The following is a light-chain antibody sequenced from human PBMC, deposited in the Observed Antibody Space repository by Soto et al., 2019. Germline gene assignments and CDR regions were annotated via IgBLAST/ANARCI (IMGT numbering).Light chain of an antibody. Sequence: DIQLTQSPSSLSASIGDRVTITCQASQDISNYLNWYQQKPGKAPELLIYDASNLQTGVPSRFSGSASGTDFTFTITSLQPEDIATYYCQHYDDLLPMYTFGQGTTLEIK. CDR2: DAS. CDR3: QHYDDLLPMYT. V-gene: IGKV1-33*01. J-gene: IGKJ2*01. CDR1: QDISNY.